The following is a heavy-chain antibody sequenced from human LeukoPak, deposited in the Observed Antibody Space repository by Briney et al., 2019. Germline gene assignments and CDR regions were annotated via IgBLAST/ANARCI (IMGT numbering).Heavy chain of an antibody. Sequence: GGSLRLSCAASGFTFSSYWMHWVRQGPGKGLVWVSGINSDGSTTSYADSVKGRFTISRDNAKNTLYVEMNSLRAEDTAVYYCARGGISGYYYVLARWGQGTLDTVSS. CDR2: INSDGSTT. D-gene: IGHD3-22*01. J-gene: IGHJ4*02. CDR3: ARGGISGYYYVLAR. CDR1: GFTFSSYW. V-gene: IGHV3-74*01.